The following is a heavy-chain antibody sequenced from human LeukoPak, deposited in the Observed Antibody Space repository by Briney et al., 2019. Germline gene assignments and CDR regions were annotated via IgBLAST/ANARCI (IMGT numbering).Heavy chain of an antibody. CDR1: GFTFSSYW. CDR3: ARSGSRDFQH. Sequence: GGSLRLSCAASGFTFSSYWMSWVRQAPGKGLEWVGLIKYDGSNEYYADSVKGRFTISRDDSRNTLYLQMNSLRAEDTAVYYCARSGSRDFQHWGQGTLVTVSS. V-gene: IGHV3-33*08. CDR2: IKYDGSNE. J-gene: IGHJ1*01. D-gene: IGHD3-10*01.